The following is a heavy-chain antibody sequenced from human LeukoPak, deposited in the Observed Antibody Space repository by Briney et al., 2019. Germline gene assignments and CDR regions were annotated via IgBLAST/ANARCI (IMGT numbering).Heavy chain of an antibody. CDR3: ARPDQETVCSGGSCYFDY. J-gene: IGHJ4*02. CDR1: GGSFSGYY. Sequence: PSETLSLTCAVYGGSFSGYYWSWIRQPPGKGLEWIGEINHSGSTNYNPSLKSRVTISVDTSKNQFSLKLSSVTAADTAVYYCARPDQETVCSGGSCYFDYWGQGTLVTVSS. V-gene: IGHV4-34*01. CDR2: INHSGST. D-gene: IGHD2-15*01.